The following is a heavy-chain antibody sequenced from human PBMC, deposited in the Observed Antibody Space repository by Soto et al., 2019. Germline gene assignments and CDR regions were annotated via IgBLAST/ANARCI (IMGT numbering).Heavy chain of an antibody. J-gene: IGHJ3*02. Sequence: PGESLKISCKASGYSFSDDWIGWVRQRPGKGLEWMGIIYPDDSDIRSSPSFQGQVTLSADKSITTAYLQWSSLKASDTAIYYCARCLYDTGGGGAFDIWGQGTMVTVSS. D-gene: IGHD3-22*01. V-gene: IGHV5-51*01. CDR2: IYPDDSDI. CDR1: GYSFSDDW. CDR3: ARCLYDTGGGGAFDI.